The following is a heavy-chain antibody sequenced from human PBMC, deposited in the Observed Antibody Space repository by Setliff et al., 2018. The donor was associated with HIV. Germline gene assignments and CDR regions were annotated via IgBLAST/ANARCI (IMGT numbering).Heavy chain of an antibody. D-gene: IGHD1-7*01. Sequence: SETLSLTCTVSGGSISSRSYYWGWIRQPPGKGLEWIGSIYYSGSTDYDPSLKSRVTISVDTSKNQFSLKLSSVTSADTAVYYCARLGGTTWGVYYYYYYMDVWGKGTTVTVSS. V-gene: IGHV4-39*01. CDR3: ARLGGTTWGVYYYYYYMDV. J-gene: IGHJ6*03. CDR2: IYYSGST. CDR1: GGSISSRSYY.